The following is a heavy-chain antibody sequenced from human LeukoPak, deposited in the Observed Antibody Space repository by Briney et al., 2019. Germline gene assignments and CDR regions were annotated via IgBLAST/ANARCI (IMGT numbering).Heavy chain of an antibody. CDR3: ASSTSAYYGSGYYFDY. CDR2: IIPIFGTA. V-gene: IGHV1-69*13. CDR1: GGTFSSYA. J-gene: IGHJ4*02. Sequence: ASVKVSCKASGGTFSSYAISWVRQAPGQGLEWMGGIIPIFGTANYAQKFQGRVTITADESTSTAYMELSSLRSEDTAVYYCASSTSAYYGSGYYFDYWGQGTLVTVSS. D-gene: IGHD3-10*01.